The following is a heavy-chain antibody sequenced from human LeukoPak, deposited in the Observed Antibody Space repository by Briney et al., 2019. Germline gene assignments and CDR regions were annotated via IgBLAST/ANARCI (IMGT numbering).Heavy chain of an antibody. J-gene: IGHJ6*02. CDR3: ASGPYSDYYYYGMDV. V-gene: IGHV1-3*01. CDR2: INAGNGNT. D-gene: IGHD4-11*01. CDR1: GYTFTSYA. Sequence: ASVQVSCKASGYTFTSYAMHWVRQAPGQRLEWMGWINAGNGNTKYSQKFQGRVTITRDTSASTAYMELSSLRSEDTAVYYCASGPYSDYYYYGMDVWGQGTTVTVSS.